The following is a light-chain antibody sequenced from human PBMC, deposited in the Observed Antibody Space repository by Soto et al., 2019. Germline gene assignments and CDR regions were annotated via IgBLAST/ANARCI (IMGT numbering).Light chain of an antibody. J-gene: IGKJ3*01. CDR2: SAS. CDR3: QVYNSVPFT. Sequence: DIQMTQSPSSLSASVGDRVTITCRASQDISNYLAWYQQRPGKVPKLLIYSASTLQSGVPSRFSGSGSGTDFTLTISSLQPEDVATYYCQVYNSVPFTFGPGTKVDIK. V-gene: IGKV1-27*01. CDR1: QDISNY.